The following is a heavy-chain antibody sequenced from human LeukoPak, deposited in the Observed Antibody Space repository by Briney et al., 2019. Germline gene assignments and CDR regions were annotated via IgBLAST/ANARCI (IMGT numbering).Heavy chain of an antibody. J-gene: IGHJ4*02. CDR2: IIPILGIA. CDR3: ARVSYYYDSSGYYFDY. V-gene: IGHV1-69*04. Sequence: ASVKVSCKASGGTFSSYAISWVRQAPGQGLEWMGRIIPILGIANYAQKFQGRVTITADKPTSTAYMELSSLRSEDTAVYYCARVSYYYDSSGYYFDYWGQGTLVTVSS. CDR1: GGTFSSYA. D-gene: IGHD3-22*01.